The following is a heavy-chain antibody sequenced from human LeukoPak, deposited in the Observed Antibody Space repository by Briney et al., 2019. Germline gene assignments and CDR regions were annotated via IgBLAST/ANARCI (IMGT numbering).Heavy chain of an antibody. CDR1: GGSFSGYY. V-gene: IGHV4-34*01. D-gene: IGHD5-18*01. CDR2: INHSGST. J-gene: IGHJ4*02. CDR3: ARGGRYSYGYGLGFDY. Sequence: SETLSLTCAVYGGSFSGYYWSWIRQPPGKGLEWIGGINHSGSTNYNPSLKSRVTISVDTSKNQFSLKLSSVTAADTAVYYCARGGRYSYGYGLGFDYWGQGTLVTVSP.